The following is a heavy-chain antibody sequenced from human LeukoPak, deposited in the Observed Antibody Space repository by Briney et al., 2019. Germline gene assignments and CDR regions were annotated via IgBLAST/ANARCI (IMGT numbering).Heavy chain of an antibody. V-gene: IGHV3-48*02. CDR3: ARRPNACFYGIAY. D-gene: IGHD2/OR15-2a*01. J-gene: IGHJ4*02. CDR2: ITSSSSTI. CDR1: GFTFSDYS. Sequence: GGSLRLSCVAPGFTFSDYSMNWVRQAPGKGLEWVSYITSSSSTIHYADSVKGRFTISRDNAKNSLYLQMNSLRDEDTAVYYCARRPNACFYGIAYWGQGTLVTVSS.